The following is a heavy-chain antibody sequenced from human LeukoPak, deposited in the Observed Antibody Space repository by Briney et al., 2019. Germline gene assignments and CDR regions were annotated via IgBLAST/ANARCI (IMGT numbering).Heavy chain of an antibody. D-gene: IGHD3-10*01. V-gene: IGHV5-51*01. CDR1: GYSFTSYW. Sequence: GESLKISCKGSGYSFTSYWIGWVRQMPGNGLEWMGVIYPIDSDTRYSPSFQGQGTISADKSISTAYLQWSSLKASDTAMYYCARDSGAHLWSDKIDYWGQGNLVTVSS. J-gene: IGHJ4*02. CDR2: IYPIDSDT. CDR3: ARDSGAHLWSDKIDY.